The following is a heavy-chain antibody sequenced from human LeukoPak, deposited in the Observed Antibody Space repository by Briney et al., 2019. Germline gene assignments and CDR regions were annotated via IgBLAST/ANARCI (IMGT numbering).Heavy chain of an antibody. CDR2: ISGSGGST. CDR3: AKDQESSGYPTNFAY. J-gene: IGHJ4*02. CDR1: GFTFSSYA. Sequence: PGGSLRLSCAPSGFTFSSYAMSWVRQAPGMGLEWVSGISGSGGSTYFADSVKGRFTISRDNSKSTLYLQMNSLRAEDTAVYYCAKDQESSGYPTNFAYWGQGTLVTVSS. V-gene: IGHV3-23*01. D-gene: IGHD6-19*01.